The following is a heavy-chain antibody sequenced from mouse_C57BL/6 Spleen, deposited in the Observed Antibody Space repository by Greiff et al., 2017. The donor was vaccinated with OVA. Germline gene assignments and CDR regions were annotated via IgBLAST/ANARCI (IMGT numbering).Heavy chain of an antibody. V-gene: IGHV5-6*01. J-gene: IGHJ4*01. CDR2: ISSGGRYT. Sequence: EVKLMESGGDLVKPGGSLKLSCAASGFTFSSYGMSWVRQTPDKRLEWVATISSGGRYTYYPDSVKGRFTISRDNAKNTLYLQMSSLKSEDTAMYYCARDGVNHYAMDYWGQGTSVTVSS. D-gene: IGHD2-2*01. CDR1: GFTFSSYG. CDR3: ARDGVNHYAMDY.